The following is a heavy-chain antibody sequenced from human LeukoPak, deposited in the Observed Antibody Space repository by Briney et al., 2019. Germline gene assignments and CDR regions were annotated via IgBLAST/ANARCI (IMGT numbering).Heavy chain of an antibody. J-gene: IGHJ4*02. CDR1: GFTFSSYA. CDR3: AKDPEFGYSSSKYYFDY. CDR2: IRGSGGST. D-gene: IGHD6-13*01. Sequence: GGSLRLSCAASGFTFSSYAMSWVRQAPGKGLEWVSGIRGSGGSTYYADSVKGRFTISRDNSKNTLYVQMNSLRAEDTAVYYCAKDPEFGYSSSKYYFDYWGQGTLVTVSS. V-gene: IGHV3-23*01.